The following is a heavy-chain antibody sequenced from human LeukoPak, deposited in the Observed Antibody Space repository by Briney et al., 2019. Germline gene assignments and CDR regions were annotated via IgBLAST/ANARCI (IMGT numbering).Heavy chain of an antibody. V-gene: IGHV4-61*05. CDR2: IYYSGST. D-gene: IGHD6-6*01. CDR3: ARVSRYSSSSHYYYYMDV. Sequence: SETLSLTCTVSGGSISSSSYYWGWIRQPPGKGLEWIGYIYYSGSTNYNPSLKSRVTISVDTSKNQFSLKLSSVTAADTAVYYCARVSRYSSSSHYYYYMDVWGKGTTVTVSS. CDR1: GGSISSSSYY. J-gene: IGHJ6*03.